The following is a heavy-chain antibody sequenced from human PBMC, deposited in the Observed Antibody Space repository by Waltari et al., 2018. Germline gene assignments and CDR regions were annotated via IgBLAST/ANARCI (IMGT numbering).Heavy chain of an antibody. CDR2: MDYSGTA. CDR3: ARGIVGDVGAFDI. J-gene: IGHJ3*02. D-gene: IGHD1-26*01. V-gene: IGHV4-59*01. Sequence: QVQLQESGPGLLKAWETLSLTCTVSGGSMSSYLWTWTRQPPGKGLEWVEYMDYSGTANYSPYLRRRVTISVDRARSQFSLEHWSVTRADTAVYDCARGIVGDVGAFDIWGKGTMVTVS. CDR1: GGSMSSYL.